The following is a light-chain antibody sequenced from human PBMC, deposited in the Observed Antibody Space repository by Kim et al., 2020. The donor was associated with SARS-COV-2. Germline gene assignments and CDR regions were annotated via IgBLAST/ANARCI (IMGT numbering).Light chain of an antibody. CDR2: GKN. V-gene: IGLV3-19*01. CDR3: NSRDSSGNQV. CDR1: SLRTYY. Sequence: VALGQTVRITCQGDSLRTYYASWYLQKPGQAPVLVIYGKNNRPSGIPDRFSGSTSGNTASLTITGAQAEDEADYYCNSRDSSGNQVFGTGTQLTVL. J-gene: IGLJ1*01.